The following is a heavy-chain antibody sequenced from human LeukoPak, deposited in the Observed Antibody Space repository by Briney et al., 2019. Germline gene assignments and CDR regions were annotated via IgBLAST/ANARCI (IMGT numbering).Heavy chain of an antibody. V-gene: IGHV3-74*01. CDR2: VSTDGSFT. D-gene: IGHD5-18*01. J-gene: IGHJ4*02. CDR3: ARSIGYRDS. Sequence: GGSLRLSCAASGFTFTDSWMHWVRQTPGKGLDWVSHVSTDGSFTAYADSVKGRFTISRDNAKNTVYLQMNGLRAEDTAVYYCARSIGYRDSWGQGTLVTVSS. CDR1: GFTFTDSW.